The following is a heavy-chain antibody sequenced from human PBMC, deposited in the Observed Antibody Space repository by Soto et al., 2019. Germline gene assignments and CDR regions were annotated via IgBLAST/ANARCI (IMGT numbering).Heavy chain of an antibody. CDR3: ARRARPDFYYMDV. J-gene: IGHJ6*03. V-gene: IGHV3-64*01. CDR2: ISSNGVGT. CDR1: GFTLSGYS. D-gene: IGHD6-6*01. Sequence: GVSLRLSCAASGFTLSGYSMDWVRQAPGKGLEYVSGISSNGVGTYYANSVQGRFTISRDNSKNTVYLQMGSLRPEDMAVYYCARRARPDFYYMDVWGKGTTVTVSS.